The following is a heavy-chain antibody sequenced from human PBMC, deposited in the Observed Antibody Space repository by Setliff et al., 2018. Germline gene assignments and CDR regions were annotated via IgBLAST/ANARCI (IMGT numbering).Heavy chain of an antibody. CDR2: INPNNGGT. CDR1: GYVFSAYY. V-gene: IGHV1-2*02. CDR3: ARAYTNMVNYFDH. J-gene: IGHJ4*02. D-gene: IGHD2-2*02. Sequence: GASVKVSCKASGYVFSAYYIYWVRQAPGQGLEWMGWINPNNGGTNYAPKFQGSVTMTRDTSISAVYMELHSVTSDDAAIYYCARAYTNMVNYFDHWGQGTQVTVSS.